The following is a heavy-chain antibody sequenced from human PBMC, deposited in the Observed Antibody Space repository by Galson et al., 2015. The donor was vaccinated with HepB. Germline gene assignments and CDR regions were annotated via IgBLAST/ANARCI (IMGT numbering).Heavy chain of an antibody. J-gene: IGHJ4*02. CDR1: GFTFSNYG. Sequence: SLRLSCAASGFTFSNYGMHWVRQAPGKGLEWVAIISYDGSNKYYAASVKGRFTISRDNSKNTLYLQMNSLRAEDTAVYYCAKDKDVASGSLDYWGQGTLGTVSS. CDR2: ISYDGSNK. D-gene: IGHD1-26*01. CDR3: AKDKDVASGSLDY. V-gene: IGHV3-30*18.